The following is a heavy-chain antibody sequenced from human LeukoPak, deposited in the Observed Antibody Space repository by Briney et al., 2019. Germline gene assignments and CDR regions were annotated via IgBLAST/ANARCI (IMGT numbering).Heavy chain of an antibody. D-gene: IGHD3-22*01. V-gene: IGHV1-8*03. CDR1: GYTFTIYD. Sequence: GASLKVSSKASGYTFTIYDINWVRQATGQGLGWRGWMNPNSGNTGYAQKCQGRVTITRNTSISTAYMELSSLRSEDTAVYYCARGPYRAYYYDSSGYLAYWGQGTLVTVSS. CDR3: ARGPYRAYYYDSSGYLAY. J-gene: IGHJ4*02. CDR2: MNPNSGNT.